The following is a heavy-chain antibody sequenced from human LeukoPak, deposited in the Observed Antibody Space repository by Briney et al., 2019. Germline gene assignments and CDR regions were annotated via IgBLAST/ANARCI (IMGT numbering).Heavy chain of an antibody. V-gene: IGHV3-30*18. Sequence: GGSLRLSCAASGFTFSTYGMHWVRQAPGRGLEWVAVISYAGSNKYYADSVKGRFTISRDNSKNTLYLQMNSLGAEDTAVYYCAKVFFSGSYYAASDYWGQGTLVTVSS. CDR2: ISYAGSNK. CDR1: GFTFSTYG. J-gene: IGHJ4*02. D-gene: IGHD1-26*01. CDR3: AKVFFSGSYYAASDY.